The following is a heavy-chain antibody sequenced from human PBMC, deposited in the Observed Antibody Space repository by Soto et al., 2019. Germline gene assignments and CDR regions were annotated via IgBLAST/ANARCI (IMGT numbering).Heavy chain of an antibody. CDR2: ISGSGGST. CDR1: GFTFSSYA. D-gene: IGHD2-15*01. CDR3: AKDKARPAAIPQVVVAANV. Sequence: GGSLRLSCAASGFTFSSYAMSWVRQAPGKGLEWVSAISGSGGSTYYADSVKGRFTISRDNSKNTLYLQMNSLRAEDTSVYYCAKDKARPAAIPQVVVAANVWGQGTLVTVSS. J-gene: IGHJ4*02. V-gene: IGHV3-23*01.